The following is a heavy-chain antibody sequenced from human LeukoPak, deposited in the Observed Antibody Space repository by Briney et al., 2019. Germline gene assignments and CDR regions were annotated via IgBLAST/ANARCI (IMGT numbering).Heavy chain of an antibody. D-gene: IGHD3-16*01. CDR1: GGSISSYY. CDR3: ARGGLVVDY. V-gene: IGHV4-59*01. Sequence: PSETLSLTCTVSGGSISSYYWSWIRQPPGKGLEWIGYIYYSGSTNYNPSLKSRVTISVDTSKNQFSLKLSSVTAADTAVYYCARGGLVVDYWGQGTLVTVSS. J-gene: IGHJ4*02. CDR2: IYYSGST.